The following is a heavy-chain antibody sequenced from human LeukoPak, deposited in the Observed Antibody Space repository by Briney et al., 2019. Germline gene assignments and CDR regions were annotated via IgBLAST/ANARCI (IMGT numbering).Heavy chain of an antibody. CDR2: IYYSGST. CDR1: GGSIRSGSHY. V-gene: IGHV4-39*02. CDR3: AKRDDSGGNLVDL. Sequence: SETLSLTCTVSGGSIRSGSHYWAWIRQPPGKGLEWIGSIYYSGSTYYNPSLENRFTISMYTSKNHFSLKLSSLSAADTSVYYCAKRDDSGGNLVDLWGQGTLVTVS. J-gene: IGHJ4*02. D-gene: IGHD3-22*01.